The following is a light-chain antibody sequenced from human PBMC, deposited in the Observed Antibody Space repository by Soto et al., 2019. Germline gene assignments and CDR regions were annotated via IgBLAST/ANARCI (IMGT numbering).Light chain of an antibody. CDR1: QPISNY. CDR3: QQTHAVPLT. V-gene: IGKV1-39*01. CDR2: GAS. J-gene: IGKJ5*01. Sequence: DVQMTQSPSSLSASVGDRVTITCRASQPISNYLNWYQQKAGEAPKVLIFGASSLQSGVPSKFSGSGYGTDFTLIINNLHPVDFATYYCQQTHAVPLTFGQGTRL.